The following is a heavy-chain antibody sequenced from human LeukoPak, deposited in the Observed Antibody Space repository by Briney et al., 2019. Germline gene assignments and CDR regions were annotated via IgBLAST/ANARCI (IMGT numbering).Heavy chain of an antibody. Sequence: ASVKVSCKASGYTFTSYGISWVRQAPGQGLEWMGWISAYNGSTNYAQKLQGRVTMTTDTSTSTAYMELRSLRSDDTAVYYCARTNYYYYYGMDVWGQGTTVTVSS. CDR2: ISAYNGST. J-gene: IGHJ6*02. CDR1: GYTFTSYG. V-gene: IGHV1-18*01. CDR3: ARTNYYYYYGMDV.